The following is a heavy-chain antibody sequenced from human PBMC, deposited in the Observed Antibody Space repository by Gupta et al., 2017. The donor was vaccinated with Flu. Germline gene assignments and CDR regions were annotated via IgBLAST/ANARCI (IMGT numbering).Heavy chain of an antibody. Sequence: MHWVRQAPGKGLEWVAVIWSDGTMNHYADSVKGRFTISRDNSENTLYLQMDSLRPEDTAVYYCARDDFCTSASCYGWTLDYWGQGTLVTVSS. D-gene: IGHD2-2*01. CDR2: IWSDGTMN. CDR3: ARDDFCTSASCYGWTLDY. V-gene: IGHV3-33*01. J-gene: IGHJ4*02.